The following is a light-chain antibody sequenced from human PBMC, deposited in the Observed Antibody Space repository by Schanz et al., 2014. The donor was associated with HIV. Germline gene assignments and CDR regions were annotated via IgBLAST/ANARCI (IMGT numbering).Light chain of an antibody. Sequence: IRITQSPSSLSASTGDRVTITCRASQGISSYLAWYQQKPGKVPKLLIYAASTLHSGVPSRFSGSGSGTDFSLTISSLQPEDVATYYCQKYNSAPLTFGGGTKVEIK. CDR2: AAS. J-gene: IGKJ4*01. CDR3: QKYNSAPLT. CDR1: QGISSY. V-gene: IGKV1-27*01.